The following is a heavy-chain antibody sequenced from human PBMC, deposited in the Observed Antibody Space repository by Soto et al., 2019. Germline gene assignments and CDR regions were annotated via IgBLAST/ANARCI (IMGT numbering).Heavy chain of an antibody. CDR1: GGSISSYY. Sequence: SETLSLTCTVSGGSISSYYWSWIRQPPGKGLEWIGHTYDSENTYYNTSLQSRVTISVDTSKNQFSLHLTSVTAADTAVYYCARGPSDDKVDYWGQGTLVTVSS. D-gene: IGHD1-1*01. J-gene: IGHJ4*02. CDR2: TYDSENT. CDR3: ARGPSDDKVDY. V-gene: IGHV4-30-4*01.